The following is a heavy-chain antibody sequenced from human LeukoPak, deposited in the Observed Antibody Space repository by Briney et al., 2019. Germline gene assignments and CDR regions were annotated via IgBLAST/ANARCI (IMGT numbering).Heavy chain of an antibody. CDR1: RGSITSSSYY. CDR2: IYYIGST. D-gene: IGHD3-16*01. V-gene: IGHV4-39*07. Sequence: SGTLSLTCTVPRGSITSSSYYWGWVRQPPGKGLGWLGRIYYIGSTYYHPPLKSRFTISGDTSKNHFSLKLTAVNATARAVFYCARVDLSEIRGSLCTDVWGEGTT. J-gene: IGHJ6*01. CDR3: ARVDLSEIRGSLCTDV.